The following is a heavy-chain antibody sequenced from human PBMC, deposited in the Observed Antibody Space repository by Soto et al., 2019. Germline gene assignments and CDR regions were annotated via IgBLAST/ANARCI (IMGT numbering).Heavy chain of an antibody. Sequence: QVQLVQSGAELKNPGASVKVSCKASGYIFTNYPIHWVRQAPGQRLEWMGWINAANGDTGYSQNFQGRVTFTRDTSASTGYMEMSSLTSEDTAIYYCARKDYYGSGCYYFDYWGQGTLVTVSS. D-gene: IGHD3-10*01. V-gene: IGHV1-3*01. CDR1: GYIFTNYP. CDR3: ARKDYYGSGCYYFDY. J-gene: IGHJ4*02. CDR2: INAANGDT.